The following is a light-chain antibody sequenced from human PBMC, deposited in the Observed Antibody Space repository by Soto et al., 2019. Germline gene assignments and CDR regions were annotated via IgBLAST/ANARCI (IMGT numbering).Light chain of an antibody. CDR3: QQYGSSPLFT. V-gene: IGKV3-20*01. CDR1: QSVSSNY. CDR2: GAS. J-gene: IGKJ3*01. Sequence: EIVLTQSPGTLSLSPGERATLSCRASQSVSSNYLAWYQQKPGQTPRLLIYGASSRAPGIPDRFGGSGSGTDFTLTISRLEPEDFAVYYCQQYGSSPLFTFGPGTKVDIK.